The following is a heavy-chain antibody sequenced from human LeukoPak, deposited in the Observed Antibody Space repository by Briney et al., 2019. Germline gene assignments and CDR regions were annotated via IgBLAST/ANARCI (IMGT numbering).Heavy chain of an antibody. CDR3: ARSATVTTGYFDY. D-gene: IGHD4-17*01. V-gene: IGHV4-39*07. CDR2: IYSNGNT. Sequence: SETLSLTCSVSGGSISSSGHYWGWIRQSPEKGLYWIGSIYSNGNTYCNPSVKSRITISVDTSKNQFSLKLTSVTAAETAVYYCARSATVTTGYFDYWGQGALVTVSS. CDR1: GGSISSSGHY. J-gene: IGHJ4*02.